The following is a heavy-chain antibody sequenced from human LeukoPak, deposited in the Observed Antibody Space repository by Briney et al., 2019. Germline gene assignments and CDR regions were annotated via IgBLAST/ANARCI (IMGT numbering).Heavy chain of an antibody. D-gene: IGHD6-25*01. CDR2: ISYDGSNK. Sequence: GGSLRLSCAASGFTFSSYAMHWVRQAPGKGLEWVAVISYDGSNKFYADSVKGRFTLSRDNSKNTLYLQMNSLRAEDTAVYYCAGPHGSSLNLDYWGQGTLVTVSS. V-gene: IGHV3-30-3*01. CDR1: GFTFSSYA. J-gene: IGHJ4*02. CDR3: AGPHGSSLNLDY.